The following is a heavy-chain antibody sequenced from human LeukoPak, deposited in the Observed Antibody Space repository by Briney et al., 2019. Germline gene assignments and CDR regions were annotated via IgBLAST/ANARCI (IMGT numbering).Heavy chain of an antibody. D-gene: IGHD4-17*01. CDR2: ISSNGGST. CDR3: ARGAWTTVTTFRY. CDR1: GFTFSSYA. Sequence: PGGSLRLSCAASGFTFSSYAMHWVRQAPGKGLEYVSAISSNGGSTYYANSVKGRLTISRDNSKNTLYLQMGSLRAEDMAVYYCARGAWTTVTTFRYWGQGTLVTVSS. J-gene: IGHJ4*02. V-gene: IGHV3-64*01.